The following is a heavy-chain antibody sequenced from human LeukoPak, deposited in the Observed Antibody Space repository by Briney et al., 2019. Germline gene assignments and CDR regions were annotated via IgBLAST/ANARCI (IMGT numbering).Heavy chain of an antibody. J-gene: IGHJ4*02. CDR1: GFPFSNYG. CDR2: ICYDGTNQ. Sequence: GRSLRLSCVASGFPFSNYGFHWVRQAPGKGLEWVAVICYDGTNQYYGDSVKGRFTISRDNSWNTLYLQMNSLRVEDTAVYFCARNRGYSGYDPFDYWGQGTLVTVSS. CDR3: ARNRGYSGYDPFDY. V-gene: IGHV3-33*01. D-gene: IGHD5-12*01.